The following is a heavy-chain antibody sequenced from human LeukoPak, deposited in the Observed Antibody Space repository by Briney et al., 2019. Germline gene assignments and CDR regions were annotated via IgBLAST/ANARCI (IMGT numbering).Heavy chain of an antibody. V-gene: IGHV3-30*02. D-gene: IGHD6-13*01. Sequence: GGSLRLSCAASGFTFSSYGMHWVRQAPGKGLEWVAFIRYDGSNKYYADSVKGRFTISGDNSKNTLYLQMNSLRAEDTAVYCCAKTPYSLDYFDYWGQGTLVTVSS. J-gene: IGHJ4*02. CDR2: IRYDGSNK. CDR1: GFTFSSYG. CDR3: AKTPYSLDYFDY.